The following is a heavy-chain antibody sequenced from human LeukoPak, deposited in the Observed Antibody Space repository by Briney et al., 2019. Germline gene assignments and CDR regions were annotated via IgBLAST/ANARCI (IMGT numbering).Heavy chain of an antibody. Sequence: GASVKVSRKASGYTFTSYAMHWVRQAPGQRLEWMGWINAGNGNTKYSQKFQGRVTITRDTSASTAYMELSSLRSEDTAVYYCARDHCSSTSCFLWPTNNWFDPWGQGTLVTVSS. CDR3: ARDHCSSTSCFLWPTNNWFDP. J-gene: IGHJ5*02. CDR1: GYTFTSYA. V-gene: IGHV1-3*01. CDR2: INAGNGNT. D-gene: IGHD2-2*01.